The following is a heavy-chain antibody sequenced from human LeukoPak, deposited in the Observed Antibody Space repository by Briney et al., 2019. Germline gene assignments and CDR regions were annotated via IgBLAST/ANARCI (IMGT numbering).Heavy chain of an antibody. CDR3: ARGLYYDSSGYLGIGAFDI. CDR1: GGSISSSSYY. CDR2: IYYSGST. Sequence: ASETLSLTCTVSGGSISSSSYYWGWIRQPPGKGLEWIGSIYYSGSTNYNPSLKSRVTMSVDTSKNQFSLKLSSVTAADTAVYYCARGLYYDSSGYLGIGAFDIWGQGTMVTVSS. J-gene: IGHJ3*02. D-gene: IGHD3-22*01. V-gene: IGHV4-39*07.